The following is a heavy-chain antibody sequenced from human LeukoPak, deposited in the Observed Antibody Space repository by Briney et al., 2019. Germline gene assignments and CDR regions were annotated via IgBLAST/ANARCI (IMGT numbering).Heavy chain of an antibody. CDR3: ARERGGYYYDSSGYFLGTDY. V-gene: IGHV3-30*04. D-gene: IGHD3-22*01. CDR2: ISYDGSNK. Sequence: GGSLRLSCAASGFTFSSYPMHWVRQAPGKGLEWVAVISYDGSNKYYADSVKGRFTISRDNSKNTLYLQMNSLRAEDTAVYYCARERGGYYYDSSGYFLGTDYWGQGTLVTVSS. J-gene: IGHJ4*02. CDR1: GFTFSSYP.